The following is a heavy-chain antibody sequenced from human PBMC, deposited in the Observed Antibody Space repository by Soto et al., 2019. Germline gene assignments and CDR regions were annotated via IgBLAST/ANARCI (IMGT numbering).Heavy chain of an antibody. V-gene: IGHV3-13*01. Sequence: SGGSLRLSCEASGFTFSGFDMYWVRQPTGKGLEWVSTIGTAGDTYYAVSVKGRFTISRDNAKNSLSLQMNSLRAGDTAVYFCARGQEVGAHFFDSWGQGTQVTVSS. CDR3: ARGQEVGAHFFDS. D-gene: IGHD2-15*01. CDR1: GFTFSGFD. J-gene: IGHJ4*02. CDR2: IGTAGDT.